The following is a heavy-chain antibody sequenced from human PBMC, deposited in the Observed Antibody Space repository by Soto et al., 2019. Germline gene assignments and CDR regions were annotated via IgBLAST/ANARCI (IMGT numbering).Heavy chain of an antibody. D-gene: IGHD2-15*01. Sequence: PSETLSLTCTVSGGSISSGGYYWSWIRQHPGRGLEWIGYIYYNGNTYYNPSLKSRVTVSVDTSKNQFSLNVRSVTAADTAVYYCARCSLVVILVPGFDPWGQGTLVTVSS. CDR2: IYYNGNT. CDR3: ARCSLVVILVPGFDP. CDR1: GGSISSGGYY. V-gene: IGHV4-31*03. J-gene: IGHJ5*02.